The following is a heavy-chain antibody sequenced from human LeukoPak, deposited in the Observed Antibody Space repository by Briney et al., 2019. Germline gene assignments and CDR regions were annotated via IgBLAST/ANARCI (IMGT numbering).Heavy chain of an antibody. D-gene: IGHD3-3*01. J-gene: IGHJ5*02. CDR2: IYYSGST. CDR1: GGSISSYY. V-gene: IGHV4-59*01. CDR3: ARDRAWGGYYYNWFDP. Sequence: SETLSLTCTVSGGSISSYYWNWIRQPPGKGLEWIGYIYYSGSTNYNPSLKSRATISVDTSKNQFSLKLSSVTAADTAVYYCARDRAWGGYYYNWFDPWGQGTLVTVSS.